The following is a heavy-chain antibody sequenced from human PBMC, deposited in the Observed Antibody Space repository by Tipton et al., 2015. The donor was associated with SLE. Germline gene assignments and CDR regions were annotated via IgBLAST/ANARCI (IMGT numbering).Heavy chain of an antibody. CDR1: GDSISSGNYY. V-gene: IGHV4-31*03. J-gene: IGHJ4*02. D-gene: IGHD5-12*01. Sequence: TLSLTCNVSGDSISSGNYYWSWIRQHPGKGLEWIGYIFSTGSTYHNPSLQSRVTISVDTSKNQFSLMLSSVTAADTALYYCARGGDGGYGAFDYWGQGTLVTVSS. CDR3: ARGGDGGYGAFDY. CDR2: IFSTGST.